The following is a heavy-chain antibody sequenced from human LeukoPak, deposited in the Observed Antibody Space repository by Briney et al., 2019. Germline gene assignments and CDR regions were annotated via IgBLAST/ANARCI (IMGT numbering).Heavy chain of an antibody. Sequence: PGGSLRLSCAASGFTFSDYYMRWVRQAPGKGLEWVSVMYSGGSTYYADSVKGRFTISRDNSKNTLYLQMNSLRAEDTAVYYCARDRATVTYWYFDLWGRGTLVTVSS. J-gene: IGHJ2*01. D-gene: IGHD4-17*01. CDR2: MYSGGST. CDR1: GFTFSDYY. CDR3: ARDRATVTYWYFDL. V-gene: IGHV3-53*01.